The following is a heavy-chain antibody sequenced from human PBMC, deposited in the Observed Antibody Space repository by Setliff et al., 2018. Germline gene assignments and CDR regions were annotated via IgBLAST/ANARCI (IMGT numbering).Heavy chain of an antibody. CDR3: ARTRYGLGGRPY. CDR2: VHFGGDT. CDR1: GGGSINNYY. D-gene: IGHD2-15*01. Sequence: SETLSLTCTVSGGGSINNYYWSWVRQSPGKGLEWIGFVHFGGDTNYNPSLKSRVTMSADTSNHQFSLNLRSVTAADTAVYFCARTRYGLGGRPYWGQGTLVTVSS. V-gene: IGHV4-59*01. J-gene: IGHJ4*02.